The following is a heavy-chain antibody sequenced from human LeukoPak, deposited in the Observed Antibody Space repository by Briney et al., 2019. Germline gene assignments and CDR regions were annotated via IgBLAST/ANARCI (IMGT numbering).Heavy chain of an antibody. Sequence: GGSLRLSCKGSGFTFGDYAMSWVRQAPGKGLEWVSSISSSSSYIFYADSVKGRFTISRDDAKKSLSLQMNSLRAEDTAVYYCARDRGEDYYGSGNYLRAFDIWGQGTMVTVSS. V-gene: IGHV3-21*01. D-gene: IGHD3-10*01. CDR2: ISSSSSYI. CDR3: ARDRGEDYYGSGNYLRAFDI. J-gene: IGHJ3*02. CDR1: GFTFGDYA.